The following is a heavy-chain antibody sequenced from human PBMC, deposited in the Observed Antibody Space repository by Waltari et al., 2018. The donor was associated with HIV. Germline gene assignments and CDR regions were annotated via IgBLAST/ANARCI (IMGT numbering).Heavy chain of an antibody. J-gene: IGHJ6*02. CDR3: ASIAYCGGDCYPRGMDV. CDR1: GFTVSSNY. V-gene: IGHV3-66*01. CDR2: IYSGGST. D-gene: IGHD2-21*02. Sequence: EVQLVESGGGLVQPGGSLRLSCAASGFTVSSNYMSWVRQAPGKGVEWVSVIYSGGSTYYADSGKGRFTISSDNSKNTLYLQMNSLRAEYTAVYYCASIAYCGGDCYPRGMDVWGQGTTVTVSS.